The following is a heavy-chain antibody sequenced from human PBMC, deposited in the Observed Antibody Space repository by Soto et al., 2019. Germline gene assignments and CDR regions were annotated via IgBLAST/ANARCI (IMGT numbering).Heavy chain of an antibody. CDR1: GGTFSSYA. CDR2: IIPIFGTA. D-gene: IGHD3-10*01. Sequence: GASVKVSCKASGGTFSSYAISWVRQAPGQGLEWMGGIIPIFGTANYAQKFQGRVTITADESTSTAYMELSSLRSEDTAVYYCASMVRGLSPSDSHYGMDVWGQGTTVTVSS. CDR3: ASMVRGLSPSDSHYGMDV. J-gene: IGHJ6*02. V-gene: IGHV1-69*13.